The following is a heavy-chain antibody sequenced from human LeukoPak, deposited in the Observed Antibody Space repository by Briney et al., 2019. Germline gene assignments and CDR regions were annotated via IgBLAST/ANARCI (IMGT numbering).Heavy chain of an antibody. CDR2: ISYDGSKK. J-gene: IGHJ4*02. V-gene: IGHV3-30*01. CDR1: GFPFSSYA. CDR3: ARPQAYYFDY. Sequence: GRSLRLSCAASGFPFSSYAIHWVRQAPGKGLEWVAAISYDGSKKYYADSVKGRFTISRDNSKNTLYLQMDSLRSEDTAVYYCARPQAYYFDYWGQGTLVTVSS.